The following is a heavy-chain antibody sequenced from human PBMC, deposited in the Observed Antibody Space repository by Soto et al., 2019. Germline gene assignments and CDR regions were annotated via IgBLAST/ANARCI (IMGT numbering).Heavy chain of an antibody. D-gene: IGHD4-17*01. CDR1: GGSVSNKTYY. CDR2: VYYSGTT. V-gene: IGHV4-61*01. Sequence: PSETLSLTCSVSGGSVSNKTYYWSWLRQPTGKRLEWIGYVYYSGTTNYNPSPKSRVTISVDLSKNQFSLRLSSVTTADTALYYCARTTAVPNTLRSRYFFDYWGQGTLVTVSS. J-gene: IGHJ4*02. CDR3: ARTTAVPNTLRSRYFFDY.